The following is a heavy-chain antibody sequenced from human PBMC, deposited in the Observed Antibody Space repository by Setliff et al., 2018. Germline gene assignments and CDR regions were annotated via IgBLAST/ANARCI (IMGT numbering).Heavy chain of an antibody. D-gene: IGHD3-10*01. CDR3: ARSKRLWFGELSDDYYYYYGMDV. Sequence: SVKVSCKASGGTFSSYAISWVRHAPGQGLEWMGGIIPILGIANYAQKFQGRVTITADESTSTAYMELSSLRSEDTAVYYCARSKRLWFGELSDDYYYYYGMDVWGQGTTVTVSS. CDR2: IIPILGIA. J-gene: IGHJ6*02. V-gene: IGHV1-69*10. CDR1: GGTFSSYA.